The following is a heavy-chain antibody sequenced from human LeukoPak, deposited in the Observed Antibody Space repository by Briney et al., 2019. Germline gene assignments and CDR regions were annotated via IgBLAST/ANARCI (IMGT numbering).Heavy chain of an antibody. D-gene: IGHD2-2*01. V-gene: IGHV4-34*01. CDR2: INHSGST. J-gene: IGHJ4*02. CDR3: QILDRGYCSSTSCPVFDY. CDR1: GGSISGHY. Sequence: PSETLSLTCTVSGGSISGHYWSWIRQPPGKGLEWIGEINHSGSTNYNPSLKSRVTISVDTSKNQFSLKLSSVTAADTAVYYCQILDRGYCSSTSCPVFDYWGQGTLVTVSS.